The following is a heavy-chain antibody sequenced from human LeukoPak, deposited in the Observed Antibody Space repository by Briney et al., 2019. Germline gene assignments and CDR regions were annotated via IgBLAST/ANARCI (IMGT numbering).Heavy chain of an antibody. V-gene: IGHV1-2*02. CDR2: ITPKSGDT. D-gene: IGHD3-22*01. Sequence: GASVKVSCKASGYTFTEYYMHWVRQAPGQGLEWMGWITPKSGDTKYAQKFQGRVTATRDTSISTAYMELSSLRSDDTAVYYCANNYDSSGYYAFDIWGQGTVVTVSS. J-gene: IGHJ3*02. CDR3: ANNYDSSGYYAFDI. CDR1: GYTFTEYY.